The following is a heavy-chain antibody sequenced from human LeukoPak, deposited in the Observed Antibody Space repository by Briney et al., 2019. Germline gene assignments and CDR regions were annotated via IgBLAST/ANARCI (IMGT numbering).Heavy chain of an antibody. D-gene: IGHD3-22*01. Sequence: GGSLQISFQGSGYSFTSYWIGWGRPMPGKGVGWMGIIYPGDSDTRYSPSFQGQVTISADKSISTAYLQWSSLKASDTAMYYCARRGRYYDSSGYSSHIDYWGQGTLVTVSS. V-gene: IGHV5-51*01. CDR3: ARRGRYYDSSGYSSHIDY. J-gene: IGHJ4*02. CDR2: IYPGDSDT. CDR1: GYSFTSYW.